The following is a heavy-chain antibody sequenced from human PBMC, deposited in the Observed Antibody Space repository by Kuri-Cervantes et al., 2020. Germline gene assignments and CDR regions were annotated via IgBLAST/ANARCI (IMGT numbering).Heavy chain of an antibody. CDR3: ARAVRFWDFDS. Sequence: SETLSLTCAVSGYSISSGYYWGWIRQPPGKGLEWIGSIFYSGNTNYNPSLKSRVTISLDTSKNQFSLKMSSVTAADTAVYYCARAVRFWDFDSWGQGTLVTVSS. D-gene: IGHD3-3*01. V-gene: IGHV4-38-2*01. CDR2: IFYSGNT. CDR1: GYSISSGYY. J-gene: IGHJ4*02.